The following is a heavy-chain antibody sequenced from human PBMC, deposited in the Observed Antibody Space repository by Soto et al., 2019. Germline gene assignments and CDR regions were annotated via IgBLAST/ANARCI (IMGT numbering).Heavy chain of an antibody. CDR1: VFTFTRYS. Sequence: GGSLRLSCAASVFTFTRYSMNWVRQAPGKGLEWVASISSTTNYIYYGESLKGRLTISRDNAKNSMYLQMNTLRAEDTAVYYCARESEDLSSNLDYWGQGTLVTVSS. CDR3: ARESEDLSSNLDY. CDR2: ISSTTNYI. V-gene: IGHV3-21*06. J-gene: IGHJ4*02.